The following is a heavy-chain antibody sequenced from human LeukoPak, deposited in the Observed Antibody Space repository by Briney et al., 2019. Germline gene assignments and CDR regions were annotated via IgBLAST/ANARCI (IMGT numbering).Heavy chain of an antibody. CDR2: ISAYNGNT. V-gene: IGHV1-18*01. D-gene: IGHD3-16*02. Sequence: GASVKVSCKASGYTFTSYGISWVRQAPGQGLEWMGWISAYNGNTNFAQKLQGRVTVTTDSSTGTAYMELRSLRSDDTAVYYCARNPLNPIMITFGGVIDPPLYYYYYYMDVWGKGTTVTVSS. CDR1: GYTFTSYG. J-gene: IGHJ6*03. CDR3: ARNPLNPIMITFGGVIDPPLYYYYYYMDV.